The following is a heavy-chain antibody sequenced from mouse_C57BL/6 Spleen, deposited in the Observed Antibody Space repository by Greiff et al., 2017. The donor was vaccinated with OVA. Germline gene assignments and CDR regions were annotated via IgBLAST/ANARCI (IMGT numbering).Heavy chain of an antibody. CDR3: ARVYGNYEDYAMDY. CDR2: INYDGSST. D-gene: IGHD2-1*01. J-gene: IGHJ4*01. Sequence: EVQRVESEGGLVQPGSSMKLSCTASGFTFSDYYMAWVRQVPEKGLEWVANINYDGSSTYYLDSLKSRFIISRDNAKNILYLQMSSLKSEDTATYYCARVYGNYEDYAMDYWGQGTSVTVSS. CDR1: GFTFSDYY. V-gene: IGHV5-16*01.